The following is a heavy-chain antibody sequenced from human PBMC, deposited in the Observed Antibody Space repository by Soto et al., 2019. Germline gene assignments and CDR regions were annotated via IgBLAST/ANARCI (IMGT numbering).Heavy chain of an antibody. CDR3: ARERTFGDNKHNYMDV. J-gene: IGHJ6*03. V-gene: IGHV3-33*01. D-gene: IGHD3-10*01. CDR2: IWSDGSNE. Sequence: QVQLVESGGGVVQPGRSLRLSCAASEFTFSRHGMHWVRQAPGKGLQWVGVIWSDGSNEVYADSVKGRFIISRDNSKNLLYLQMNSLRAEDTAVYYCARERTFGDNKHNYMDVWGPGITGTVSS. CDR1: EFTFSRHG.